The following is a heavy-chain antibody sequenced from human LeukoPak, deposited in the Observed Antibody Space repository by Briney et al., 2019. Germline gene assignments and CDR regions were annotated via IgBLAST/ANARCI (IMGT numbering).Heavy chain of an antibody. CDR2: VFDSGRT. V-gene: IGHV4-59*11. CDR1: GGSMTTHH. CDR3: TTIKRGNIFGYFDF. D-gene: IGHD5-18*01. J-gene: IGHJ4*02. Sequence: SETLSLTCTVSGGSMTTHHWNWIRQTPGKGLEWIGYVFDSGRTKENPSLKSRVTLSAGTSKNQLSLRLSSVTAADTAVYYCTTIKRGNIFGYFDFWGQGILVTVSS.